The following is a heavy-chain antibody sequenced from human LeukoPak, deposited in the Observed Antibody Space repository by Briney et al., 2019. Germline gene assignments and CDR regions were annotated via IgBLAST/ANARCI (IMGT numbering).Heavy chain of an antibody. CDR2: IYYSGST. D-gene: IGHD6-19*01. J-gene: IGHJ6*02. V-gene: IGHV4-59*08. Sequence: TSETLSLTCTVSGGSISSYYWSWIRQPPGKGLEWIGYIYYSGSTNYNPSLKSRVTISVDTSKNQFSLKLSSVTAADTAVYYCARHRGYSSGWALDVWGQGTTVTVS. CDR1: GGSISSYY. CDR3: ARHRGYSSGWALDV.